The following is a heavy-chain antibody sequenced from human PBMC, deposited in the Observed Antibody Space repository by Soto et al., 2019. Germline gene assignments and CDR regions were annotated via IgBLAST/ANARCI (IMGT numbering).Heavy chain of an antibody. Sequence: ASVKVSCKASGYTFTGYYMHWVRQAPGQGLEWMGWINPNSGGTNYAQKFQGWVTMTRDTSISTAYMELSRLRSDDTAVYYCARDVAAAGQYYYYYYGMDVWGQGTTVTVSS. CDR1: GYTFTGYY. V-gene: IGHV1-2*04. CDR2: INPNSGGT. CDR3: ARDVAAAGQYYYYYYGMDV. J-gene: IGHJ6*02. D-gene: IGHD6-13*01.